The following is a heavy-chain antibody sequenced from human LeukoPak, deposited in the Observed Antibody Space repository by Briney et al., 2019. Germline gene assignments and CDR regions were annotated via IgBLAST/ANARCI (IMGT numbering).Heavy chain of an antibody. CDR2: VYYSGST. J-gene: IGHJ4*02. CDR3: ARRDNRLVTNSLDY. CDR1: GGSIDSSSYY. V-gene: IGHV4-39*01. D-gene: IGHD3-9*01. Sequence: SETLSLTCTVSGGSIDSSSYYWVWIRLPPGKGLEWIGSVYYSGSTYYNPSLKSRVTISVDTSKNQFSLILNSVTAADTAVYYCARRDNRLVTNSLDYWGQGTLVTVSS.